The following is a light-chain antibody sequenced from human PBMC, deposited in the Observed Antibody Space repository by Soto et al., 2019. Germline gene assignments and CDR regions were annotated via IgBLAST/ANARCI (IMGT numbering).Light chain of an antibody. CDR2: GAS. CDR1: QSVSCN. J-gene: IGKJ1*01. Sequence: EIVLTQSPATLSLSPGERATLYCRAIQSVSCNLAWYQQKPGQAPRLLIYGASTRATGIPARFSGSGSGTEFTLTISSLQSEDFAVYYCQQYNNWPRRTFGQGTKV. CDR3: QQYNNWPRRT. V-gene: IGKV3-15*01.